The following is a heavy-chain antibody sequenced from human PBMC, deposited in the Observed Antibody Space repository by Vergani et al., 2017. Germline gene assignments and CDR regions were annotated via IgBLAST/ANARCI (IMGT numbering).Heavy chain of an antibody. V-gene: IGHV1-69*01. CDR1: GYTFSSYG. CDR3: ARLSQLGNDLDWYFDL. Sequence: QEHLVQSGAEVKKPGSSLKVSCKASGYTFSSYGFGWVRQAPGKGLEWVGGFIPIVGTANFPQKFQGRISIKADESATTAYLELSSLESEDTAVYYCARLSQLGNDLDWYFDLWCRGTVVSVSS. J-gene: IGHJ2*01. D-gene: IGHD7-27*01. CDR2: FIPIVGTA.